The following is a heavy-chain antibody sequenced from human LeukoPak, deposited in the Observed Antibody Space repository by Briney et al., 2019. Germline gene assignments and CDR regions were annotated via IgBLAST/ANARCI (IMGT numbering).Heavy chain of an antibody. V-gene: IGHV1-18*01. CDR1: GYTFTSYG. D-gene: IGHD2-15*01. Sequence: ASVKVSCKASGYTFTSYGISWVRQAPGQGLEWMGWISAYNGNTNYAQKLQGRVTMTTDTSTSTAYKELRSLRSDDTAVYYCARDHELCSGGSCYQGWFDPWGQGTLVTVSS. J-gene: IGHJ5*02. CDR2: ISAYNGNT. CDR3: ARDHELCSGGSCYQGWFDP.